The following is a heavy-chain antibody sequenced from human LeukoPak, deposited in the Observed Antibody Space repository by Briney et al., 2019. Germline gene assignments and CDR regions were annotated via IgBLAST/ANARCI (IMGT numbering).Heavy chain of an antibody. D-gene: IGHD1-26*01. CDR3: ARDPYSGTYGNTYYYYMDV. CDR1: GLTFSSYS. Sequence: GGSLRLSCVVSGLTFSSYSMNWVRQAPGKGLEWVSTISGSSSSIYYADSVKGRFTISRDNAKNSLYLQMNSLRVEDTAVYYCARDPYSGTYGNTYYYYMDVWGKGTTVTISS. CDR2: ISGSSSSI. V-gene: IGHV3-21*01. J-gene: IGHJ6*03.